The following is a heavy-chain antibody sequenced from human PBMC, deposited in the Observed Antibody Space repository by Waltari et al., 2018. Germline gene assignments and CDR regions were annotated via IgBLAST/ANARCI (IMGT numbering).Heavy chain of an antibody. V-gene: IGHV4-4*07. CDR1: GGSIIRYY. Sequence: QVQLQESGPGLVKPSETLSLTCTVSGGSIIRYYWSWIRQPAGKGLEWIGRIYPGSTPYYNPCLQTRIRRTVDTSQDQFARRLSSVTAADTAGYDCARIDGSGTFIYMDVWGKGTTVTVSS. J-gene: IGHJ6*03. CDR3: ARIDGSGTFIYMDV. CDR2: IYPGSTP. D-gene: IGHD3-10*01.